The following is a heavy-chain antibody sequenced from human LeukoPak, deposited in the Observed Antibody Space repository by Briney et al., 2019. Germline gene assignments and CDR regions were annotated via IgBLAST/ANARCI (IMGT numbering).Heavy chain of an antibody. D-gene: IGHD4-11*01. CDR3: ATVGGPDYSNYFYDNWFDP. V-gene: IGHV1-24*01. CDR2: FDPEDGET. CDR1: GYTLTELS. J-gene: IGHJ5*02. Sequence: ASVKVSCKVSGYTLTELSMHWVQRAPGKGLEWMGGFDPEDGETIYAQKFQGRVTMTEDTSTDTAYMELSSLRSEDTAVYYCATVGGPDYSNYFYDNWFDPWGQGTLVTVSS.